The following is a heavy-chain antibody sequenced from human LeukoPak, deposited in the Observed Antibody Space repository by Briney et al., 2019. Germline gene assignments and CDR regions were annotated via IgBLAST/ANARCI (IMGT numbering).Heavy chain of an antibody. V-gene: IGHV3-11*01. CDR1: GFTFGDYY. CDR2: ISTNVRTV. J-gene: IGHJ5*02. D-gene: IGHD2-2*01. Sequence: GGSLRLSCAASGFTFGDYYMSWIRQAPGKGLEWISYISTNVRTVYYADSVKDRFIISRDNAKNSMYLQMNSLRGEDTAVYYCARASNIPAAILNWFDPWGQGTLVTVSS. CDR3: ARASNIPAAILNWFDP.